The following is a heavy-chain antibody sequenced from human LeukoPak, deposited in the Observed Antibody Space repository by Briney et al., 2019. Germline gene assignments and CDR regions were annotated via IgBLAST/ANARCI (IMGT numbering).Heavy chain of an antibody. V-gene: IGHV1-18*01. CDR3: ARLISLTTPPYFYYDMDV. Sequence: ASVKVSCKTSGYTFSNYDITWVRQAPGQGLERMGWISPYNGNINYAQNIQGRVTMTTDTSTSTAYMELRSLRFEDTAVYYCARLISLTTPPYFYYDMDVWGQGTTVIVSS. CDR2: ISPYNGNI. J-gene: IGHJ6*02. D-gene: IGHD1-1*01. CDR1: GYTFSNYD.